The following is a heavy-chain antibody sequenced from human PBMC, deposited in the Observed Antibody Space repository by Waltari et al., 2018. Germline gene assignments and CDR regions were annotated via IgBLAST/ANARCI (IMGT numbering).Heavy chain of an antibody. J-gene: IGHJ4*02. D-gene: IGHD6-19*01. CDR2: IYYSGST. CDR3: ARAVVAVAGDFDY. Sequence: QLQLQESGPGLVKPSETLSLTCTVPGGSIRSSPSYWGWLRQPPGKGLEWIGSIYYSGSTYYNPSLKSRVTISVDTSKNQFSLKLSSVTAADTAVYYCARAVVAVAGDFDYWGQGTLVTVSS. CDR1: GGSIRSSPSY. V-gene: IGHV4-39*01.